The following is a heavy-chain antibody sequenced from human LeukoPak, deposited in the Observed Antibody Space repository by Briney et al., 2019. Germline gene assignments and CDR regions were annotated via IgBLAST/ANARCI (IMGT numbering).Heavy chain of an antibody. J-gene: IGHJ4*02. Sequence: GGSLRLSCAASGFSFSSYARTWVRQAPGKGLEWVSSISSSGVNTYLADSVQGRFTISRDNSKNTLYLQMNTLRVEDTAVYFCAKFTYTSSSRAFDYWGQGTLVTVSS. CDR2: ISSSGVNT. CDR1: GFSFSSYA. CDR3: AKFTYTSSSRAFDY. D-gene: IGHD6-6*01. V-gene: IGHV3-23*01.